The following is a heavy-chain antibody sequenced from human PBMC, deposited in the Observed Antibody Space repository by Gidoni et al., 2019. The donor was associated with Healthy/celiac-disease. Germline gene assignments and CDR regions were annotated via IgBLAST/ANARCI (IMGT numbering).Heavy chain of an antibody. Sequence: EVQLVESGVGLVKPCRSLRLSCTASGFTFGDYARSWFRQAPGKGLEWVGFSRSKAYGGTTEYAASVKGRFTISRDDSKSIAYLQMNSLKTEDTAVYYCTREGDYIWGSYRTFDYWGQGTLVTVSS. J-gene: IGHJ4*02. CDR1: GFTFGDYA. D-gene: IGHD3-16*02. CDR3: TREGDYIWGSYRTFDY. CDR2: SRSKAYGGTT. V-gene: IGHV3-49*05.